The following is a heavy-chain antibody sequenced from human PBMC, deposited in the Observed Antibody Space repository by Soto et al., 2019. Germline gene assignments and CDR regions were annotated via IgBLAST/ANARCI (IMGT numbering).Heavy chain of an antibody. CDR2: IKQDGSEK. CDR1: GFTFSDSW. D-gene: IGHD4-4*01. J-gene: IGHJ4*02. V-gene: IGHV3-7*01. Sequence: EVQLVESGGGLVQPGGSLRLSCAASGFTFSDSWMIWVRQAPGKGLEWVATIKQDGSEKYYVDSVKGRFTISRDNAKNSLYLQMNRLRAEDAAVYYCVRAALRLRKTVTKYDYWGQGTLVTVSS. CDR3: VRAALRLRKTVTKYDY.